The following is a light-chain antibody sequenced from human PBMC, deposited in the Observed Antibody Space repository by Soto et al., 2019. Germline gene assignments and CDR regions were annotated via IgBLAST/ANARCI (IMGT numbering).Light chain of an antibody. Sequence: DIQLTQSPSSLSASVGDTVTITCRASQTVSRYLNWYQQKSGTAPKLLIYAASTLHTGVPSRFSGRGYGTDFTLTINNLQREDFADYFCQQTYSNLWTFGQGTKVEIK. V-gene: IGKV1-39*01. CDR2: AAS. CDR1: QTVSRY. CDR3: QQTYSNLWT. J-gene: IGKJ1*01.